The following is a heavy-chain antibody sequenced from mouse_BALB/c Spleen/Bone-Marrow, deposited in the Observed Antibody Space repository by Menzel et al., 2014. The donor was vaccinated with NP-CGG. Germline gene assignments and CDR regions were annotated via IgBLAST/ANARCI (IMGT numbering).Heavy chain of an antibody. D-gene: IGHD2-3*01. CDR2: IRSKSSNYAT. Sequence: EVQLVESGGGLVQPKGSLKLSCAASGFTFNTYAMNWVRQAPGKGLEWVARIRSKSSNYATYYADSVKDRFTVSRDDPQSMLFLQMNNLKTEDTAMYYCVRSDDGCFAYWGQGTLVTVSA. CDR3: VRSDDGCFAY. CDR1: GFTFNTYA. J-gene: IGHJ3*01. V-gene: IGHV10-1*02.